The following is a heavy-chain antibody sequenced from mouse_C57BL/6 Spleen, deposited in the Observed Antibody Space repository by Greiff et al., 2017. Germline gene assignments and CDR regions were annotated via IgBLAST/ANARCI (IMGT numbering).Heavy chain of an antibody. D-gene: IGHD3-2*02. J-gene: IGHJ4*01. V-gene: IGHV1-7*01. Sequence: QVQLKESGAELAKPGASVKLSCKASGYTFTSYWMHWVKQRPGQGLEWIGYINPSSGYTKYNQKFKDKATLTADKSSSTAYMQLSSLTYEDSAVYYCARGPAQATRAMDYWGQGTSVTVSS. CDR2: INPSSGYT. CDR1: GYTFTSYW. CDR3: ARGPAQATRAMDY.